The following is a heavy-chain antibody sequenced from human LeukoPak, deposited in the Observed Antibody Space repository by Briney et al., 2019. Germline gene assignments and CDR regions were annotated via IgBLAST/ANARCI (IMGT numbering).Heavy chain of an antibody. CDR1: GGTFSSCA. CDR3: ARGPDYYDSSGYYGLLD. D-gene: IGHD3-22*01. J-gene: IGHJ4*02. CDR2: IIPIFGTA. Sequence: SVKVSCKASGGTFSSCAISWVRQAPGQGLEWMGGIIPIFGTANYAQKFQGRVTITADESTSTAYMELSSLRSEDTAVYYCARGPDYYDSSGYYGLLDWGQGTLVTVSS. V-gene: IGHV1-69*13.